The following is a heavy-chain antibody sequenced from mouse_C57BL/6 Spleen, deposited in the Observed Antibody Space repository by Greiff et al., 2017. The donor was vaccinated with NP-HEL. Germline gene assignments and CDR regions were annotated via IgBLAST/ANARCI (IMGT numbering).Heavy chain of an antibody. J-gene: IGHJ2*01. CDR1: GFTFNTYD. Sequence: EVQLVESGGGLVQPKGSLKLTCAASGFTFNTYDMHWVRQAPGKGLDWVARIRSKSSNYEKYDADSVKDRFTISRDASQSMLYLQMNNLKTEETSMYYCVSDPPDSSAFDYWGQGTPLTVSS. V-gene: IGHV10-3*01. CDR3: VSDPPDSSAFDY. CDR2: IRSKSSNYEK. D-gene: IGHD1-1*01.